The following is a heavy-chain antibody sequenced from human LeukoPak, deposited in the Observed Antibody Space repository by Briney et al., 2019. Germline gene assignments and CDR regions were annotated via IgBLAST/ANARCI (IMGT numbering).Heavy chain of an antibody. CDR2: IWYDGSNK. J-gene: IGHJ6*03. Sequence: PGRSLRLSCAASGFTFSSYGMHWVRQAPGKGLEWVAVIWYDGSNKYYADSVKGRFTISRDNSKNTLYLQMNSLRAEDTAVYYCAKDRERGLYYYYMDVWGKGTTVTVSS. V-gene: IGHV3-33*06. D-gene: IGHD3-10*01. CDR3: AKDRERGLYYYYMDV. CDR1: GFTFSSYG.